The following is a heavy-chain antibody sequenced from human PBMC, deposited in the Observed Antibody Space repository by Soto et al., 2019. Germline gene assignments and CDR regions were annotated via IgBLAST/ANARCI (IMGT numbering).Heavy chain of an antibody. CDR1: GLRFSNYA. V-gene: IGHV3-23*01. CDR2: MSGSSSTT. J-gene: IGHJ4*02. Sequence: GGSLRLSCAASGLRFSNYAMSWVRQAPGGGLEWVSSMSGSSSTTYYADSVKGRFTISRDRSKNTLYLQMSSLRAEDTALYYCAKNQERELPRVIDFWGQGTLVTVSS. D-gene: IGHD1-7*01. CDR3: AKNQERELPRVIDF.